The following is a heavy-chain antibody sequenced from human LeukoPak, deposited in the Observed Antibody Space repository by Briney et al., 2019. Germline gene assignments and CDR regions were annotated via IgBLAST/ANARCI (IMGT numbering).Heavy chain of an antibody. CDR2: ISSSSYI. Sequence: GGSLSPSCAASGFTFSSYSMNWVRQVPGKGLGWVSSISSSSYIYYADSVKGRFTISRDNAKNSLYLQMNSLGAEDTAVYCCAREGQQLVLDYWGQGTLVTVSS. J-gene: IGHJ4*02. CDR1: GFTFSSYS. D-gene: IGHD6-13*01. V-gene: IGHV3-21*01. CDR3: AREGQQLVLDY.